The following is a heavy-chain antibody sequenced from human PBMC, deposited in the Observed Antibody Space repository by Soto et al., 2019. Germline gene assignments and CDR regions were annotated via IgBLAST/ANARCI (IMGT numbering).Heavy chain of an antibody. D-gene: IGHD5-18*01. CDR3: ARGTVGYSYGYYYYYYGMDV. CDR2: IYYSGST. V-gene: IGHV4-30-4*01. Sequence: TLSLTCTVSGGSISSGDYYWSWIRQPPGKGLEWIGYIYYSGSTYYNPSLKSRVTISVDTSKNQFSLKLSSVTAADTAVYYCARGTVGYSYGYYYYYYGMDVWGQGTTVTVSS. CDR1: GGSISSGDYY. J-gene: IGHJ6*02.